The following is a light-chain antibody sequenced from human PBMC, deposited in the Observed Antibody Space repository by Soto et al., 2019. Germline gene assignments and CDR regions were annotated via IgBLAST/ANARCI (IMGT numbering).Light chain of an antibody. CDR3: QQYGGSPRT. CDR1: QSISSNF. J-gene: IGKJ1*01. V-gene: IGKV3-20*01. CDR2: GAS. Sequence: ERVLTKSPGSLSLSPGEGATVSCRARQSISSNFLAWYQQTRGQAPRLLIHGASNRATGIPDRFSGSGSGTDFTLTITRLEPEDFAVYYCQQYGGSPRTFGQGTKVDI.